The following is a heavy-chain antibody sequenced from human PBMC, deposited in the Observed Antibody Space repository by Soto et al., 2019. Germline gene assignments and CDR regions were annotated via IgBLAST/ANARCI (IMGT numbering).Heavy chain of an antibody. D-gene: IGHD6-19*01. J-gene: IGHJ4*02. CDR3: ARAGGLGAVAVDY. CDR2: VYYSGTI. Sequence: PSETLSLTCTVSGGSFSSFYWSWIRQPPGKGLEWIGYVYYSGTINNNPSLKGRVSTSVDTSKNQFSLKLISVTAADTAVYYCARAGGLGAVAVDYWGQGTLVTVSS. CDR1: GGSFSSFY. V-gene: IGHV4-59*01.